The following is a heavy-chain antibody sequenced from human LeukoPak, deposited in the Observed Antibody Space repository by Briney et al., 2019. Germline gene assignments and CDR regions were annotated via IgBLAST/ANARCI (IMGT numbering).Heavy chain of an antibody. V-gene: IGHV4-4*09. CDR3: ARLGSGSYYSYYYYMDV. J-gene: IGHJ6*03. CDR1: GGSISSYY. D-gene: IGHD3-10*01. CDR2: LYTSGST. Sequence: SETLTLTCTVSGGSISSYYWSWVRQPPGKGLEWIGYLYTSGSTNYNPSLKRRVTISVDTSKNQFSLKLISVTAADTAVYYCARLGSGSYYSYYYYMDVWGKGTTVTVSS.